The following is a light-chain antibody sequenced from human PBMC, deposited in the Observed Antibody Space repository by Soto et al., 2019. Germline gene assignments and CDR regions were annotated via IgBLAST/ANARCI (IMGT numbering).Light chain of an antibody. J-gene: IGKJ2*01. CDR2: AAS. Sequence: DIPMTQSPSSLSASVGDRVTIACRASQSISNKLNWYQQKPGKAPNLLIYAASNLQSGVPSRFSGSGSGTEFTLTISSLQPEDFATYYCQQSYSTPYTFGQGTKL. CDR3: QQSYSTPYT. V-gene: IGKV1-39*01. CDR1: QSISNK.